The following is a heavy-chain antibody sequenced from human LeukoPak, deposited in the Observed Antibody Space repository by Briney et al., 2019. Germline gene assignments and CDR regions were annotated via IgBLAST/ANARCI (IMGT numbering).Heavy chain of an antibody. Sequence: LRLSCAASGIFISYYIMSCIRQPPGKVVEWILDISSSNTFTNYAESVKGRFTISRDNTKSTLYLQLNSLRAEDTAVYYCARDMRGDGFDIWGQGTMVTVSS. V-gene: IGHV3-11*06. CDR3: ARDMRGDGFDI. CDR2: ISSSNTFT. J-gene: IGHJ3*02. D-gene: IGHD2-2*01. CDR1: GIFISYYI.